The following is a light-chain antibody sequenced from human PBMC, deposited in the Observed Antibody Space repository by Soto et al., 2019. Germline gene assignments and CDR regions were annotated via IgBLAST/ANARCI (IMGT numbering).Light chain of an antibody. CDR2: KAS. Sequence: PSTLSASVGDRVTITCRASQSISSWLAWYQQKPGKAPKLLIYKASSLESGVPSRFSGSGSGTEFTLTISSLQPDDFATYYCQQYNSYSWTFGQGTKVDIK. CDR3: QQYNSYSWT. CDR1: QSISSW. V-gene: IGKV1-5*03. J-gene: IGKJ1*01.